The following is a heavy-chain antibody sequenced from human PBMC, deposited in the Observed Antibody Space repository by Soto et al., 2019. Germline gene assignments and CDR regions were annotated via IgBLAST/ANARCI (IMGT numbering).Heavy chain of an antibody. CDR3: ASGRRYYYCGMDV. Sequence: QVQLVQSGAEVKKPGSSVKVSCKASVGTFSSYAISWVRQAPGQGLEWMGGIIPIFGTANYAQKFQGRVTXTXEXXTSTAYMELSSLRSEDTAVYYCASGRRYYYCGMDVWGQGTTVTVSS. J-gene: IGHJ6*02. CDR1: VGTFSSYA. V-gene: IGHV1-69*05. CDR2: IIPIFGTA.